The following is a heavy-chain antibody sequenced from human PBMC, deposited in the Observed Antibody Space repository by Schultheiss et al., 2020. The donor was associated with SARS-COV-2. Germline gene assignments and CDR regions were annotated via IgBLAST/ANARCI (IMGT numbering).Heavy chain of an antibody. V-gene: IGHV5-51*01. Sequence: GGSLRLSCKGSGYSFTSYWIGWVRQMPGKGLEWMGIIYPGDSDTRYSPSFQGQVTISADKSISTAYLQWNSLKASDTAMYYCARVTDRYYYYYMDVWGKGTTVTVSS. D-gene: IGHD1-14*01. CDR1: GYSFTSYW. CDR2: IYPGDSDT. J-gene: IGHJ6*03. CDR3: ARVTDRYYYYYMDV.